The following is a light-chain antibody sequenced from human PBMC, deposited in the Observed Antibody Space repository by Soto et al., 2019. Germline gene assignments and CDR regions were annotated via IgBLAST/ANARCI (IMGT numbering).Light chain of an antibody. CDR2: DAS. CDR3: QQRSNWPRT. Sequence: EIGLTQSPGTLSLSPGERATLSCRASQSVNNNYLGWYQQKPGQAPRLLIYDASNRATGIPDRFSGSGSGTDFTLTISSLEPEDFAVYYCQQRSNWPRTFGQGTKVDI. CDR1: QSVNNNY. J-gene: IGKJ1*01. V-gene: IGKV3D-20*02.